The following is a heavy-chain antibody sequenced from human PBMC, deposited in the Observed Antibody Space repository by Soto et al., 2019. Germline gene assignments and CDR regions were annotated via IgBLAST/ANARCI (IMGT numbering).Heavy chain of an antibody. D-gene: IGHD6-19*01. J-gene: IGHJ6*02. CDR2: IVPIFGTT. CDR1: GGTFSNYA. V-gene: IGHV1-69*12. CDR3: ARVEAVAGLYNYHGLDV. Sequence: QVQLVQSGAEVKKPGSSVKVSCKVSGGTFSNYAIDWVRLAPGHGLEWMGGIVPIFGTTYYTQKFQGRATIIADDSTTTAYLEMSSLRSEDTAISYCARVEAVAGLYNYHGLDVWGQGTAVTVS.